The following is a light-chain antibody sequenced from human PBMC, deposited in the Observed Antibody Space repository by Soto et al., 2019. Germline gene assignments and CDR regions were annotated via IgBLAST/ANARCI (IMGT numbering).Light chain of an antibody. J-gene: IGKJ3*01. CDR1: QSINNC. CDR2: AAS. Sequence: DIQMTQSPSSRSASVGDRVTITCRASQSINNCLNWYQQKPGKAPKLLIYAASSLQSGVPSRFSGSGSGTHFTLTISSLQPEDFATYYCQQGFNTPNTFGPGTKVDIK. CDR3: QQGFNTPNT. V-gene: IGKV1-39*01.